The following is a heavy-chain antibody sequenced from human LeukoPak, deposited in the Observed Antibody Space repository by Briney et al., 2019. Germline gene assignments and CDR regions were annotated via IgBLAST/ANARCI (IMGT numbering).Heavy chain of an antibody. CDR2: INPNSGGT. D-gene: IGHD3-3*01. J-gene: IGHJ5*02. CDR3: ARDRLITIFGVVIVPFDP. Sequence: GASVKVSCKSSGYTFTGYYMHWVRQAPGPGLEWMGWINPNSGGTNYAQKFQGRVTMTSDTSICTAYMELSRLRSDDTAVYYGARDRLITIFGVVIVPFDPWGQGTLVTVSS. CDR1: GYTFTGYY. V-gene: IGHV1-2*02.